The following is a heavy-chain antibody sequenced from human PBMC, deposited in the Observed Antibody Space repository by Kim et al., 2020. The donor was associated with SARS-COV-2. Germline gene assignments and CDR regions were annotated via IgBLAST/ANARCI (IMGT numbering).Heavy chain of an antibody. CDR3: ARVRSAAAADWFDP. D-gene: IGHD6-13*01. Sequence: NPSLKGRVTISVDTSKNRFSLKLSSVTAADTAVYYCARVRSAAAADWFDPWGQGTLVTVSS. J-gene: IGHJ5*02. V-gene: IGHV4-59*01.